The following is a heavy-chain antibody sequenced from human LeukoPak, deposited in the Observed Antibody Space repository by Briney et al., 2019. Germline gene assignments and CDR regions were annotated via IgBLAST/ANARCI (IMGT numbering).Heavy chain of an antibody. J-gene: IGHJ4*02. CDR2: IYHGGTT. CDR1: GYSITSSSW. Sequence: QPSETLSLTCAVSGYSITSSSWWGWIRQPPGKGLEWIGYIYHGGTTYYNPSLQSRVTMSVDTSKNQFSLKLSSVTAVDTAVYYCARKENVYYYFDYWGQGTLVTVSS. V-gene: IGHV4-28*01. D-gene: IGHD3-10*01. CDR3: ARKENVYYYFDY.